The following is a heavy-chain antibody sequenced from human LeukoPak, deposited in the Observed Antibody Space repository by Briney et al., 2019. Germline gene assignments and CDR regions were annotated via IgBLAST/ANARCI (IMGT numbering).Heavy chain of an antibody. Sequence: GGSLRLSCAASGFTFSSYGMHWVRQAPGKGLEWVAGISYDGRNKEYVDSVKGRFTISRDNSKNTLYLQMSSLRAEDTAVYNCAKDRGYSHGFDYWGQGTLVTVSS. CDR1: GFTFSSYG. V-gene: IGHV3-30*18. D-gene: IGHD5-18*01. CDR2: ISYDGRNK. CDR3: AKDRGYSHGFDY. J-gene: IGHJ4*02.